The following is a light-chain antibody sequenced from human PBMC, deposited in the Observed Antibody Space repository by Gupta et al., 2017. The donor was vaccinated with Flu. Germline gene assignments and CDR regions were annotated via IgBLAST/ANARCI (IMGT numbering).Light chain of an antibody. Sequence: EIVLTHSPDFQSVTPKERVTITCRASQNIGGALHWYQQKPDQSPKVLIKYASQSFSGVPSRFSGSGSGTDFTLTINGLETEDAATYYCHQSSDLPWTFGQGTKVEIK. CDR2: YAS. CDR3: HQSSDLPWT. CDR1: QNIGGA. J-gene: IGKJ1*01. V-gene: IGKV6-21*01.